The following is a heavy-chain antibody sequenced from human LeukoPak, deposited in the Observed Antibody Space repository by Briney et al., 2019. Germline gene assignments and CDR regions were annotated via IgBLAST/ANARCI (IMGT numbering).Heavy chain of an antibody. CDR2: ISYDGSNK. CDR1: GFTFSSYG. Sequence: PGRSLRLSCAASGFTFSSYGMHWVRQAPGKGLEWVAVISYDGSNKYYADSVKGRFTISRDNSKNTLYLQMNSLRAEDTAVYYCAKDLATVTGNFDYWGQGTLVTVSS. CDR3: AKDLATVTGNFDY. J-gene: IGHJ4*02. D-gene: IGHD4-17*01. V-gene: IGHV3-30*18.